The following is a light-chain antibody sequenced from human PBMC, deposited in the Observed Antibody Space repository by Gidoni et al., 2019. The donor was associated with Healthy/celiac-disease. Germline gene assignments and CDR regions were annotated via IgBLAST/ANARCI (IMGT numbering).Light chain of an antibody. CDR3: QQSYSTPRYT. J-gene: IGKJ2*01. Sequence: DIQMNQSPSSLSAAVGDRVTITCRASQSISSYLNWYQQKPGEAPKLLIYAASSLQSGVPSRFSGSGSGTDFTLTISSLQPEDFATYYCQQSYSTPRYTFGQGTKLEIK. V-gene: IGKV1-39*01. CDR1: QSISSY. CDR2: AAS.